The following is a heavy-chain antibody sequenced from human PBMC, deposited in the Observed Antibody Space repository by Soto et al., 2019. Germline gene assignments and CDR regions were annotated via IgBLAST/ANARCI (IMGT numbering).Heavy chain of an antibody. D-gene: IGHD3-16*01. V-gene: IGHV4-59*01. Sequence: QVQLQESGPGLVKPSETLSLTCTVSGGSISSYYWSWIRQPPGKGLEWIGYIYYSGSTNYNPSLKSRVNISVATSKNQFSLKLSSVTAVDTAVYYCARAEIRAIDLWGRGTLVTVSS. CDR3: ARAEIRAIDL. CDR1: GGSISSYY. J-gene: IGHJ2*01. CDR2: IYYSGST.